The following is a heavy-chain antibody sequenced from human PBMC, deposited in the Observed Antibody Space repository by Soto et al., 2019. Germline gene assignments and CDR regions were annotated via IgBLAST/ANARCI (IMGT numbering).Heavy chain of an antibody. CDR2: IYWDDDK. CDR1: GFSLSTSGVG. V-gene: IGHV2-5*02. D-gene: IGHD4-17*01. J-gene: IGHJ2*01. CDR3: AHITYARWYFDL. Sequence: GSGPTLVNPTQTLTLTCSFSGFSLSTSGVGVAWIRQPSGKALEWLALIYWDDDKRYSPSLSSRLTITKDTSINQVVFTLTNVAPEDTGTYYCAHITYARWYFDLWGRGTLVTVSS.